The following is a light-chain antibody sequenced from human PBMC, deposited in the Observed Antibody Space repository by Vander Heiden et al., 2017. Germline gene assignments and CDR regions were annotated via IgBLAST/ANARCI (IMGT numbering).Light chain of an antibody. Sequence: EIVITQSPATLSVSPGESATLSCRASQSGSSNLAWYQQTPGQAPRLLIYGASTRATGIPARFSGSGSGTEFTLTISSLQSEDFAVYYCQQYNNWPPSTFGQGTKLEIK. V-gene: IGKV3-15*01. CDR3: QQYNNWPPST. CDR2: GAS. J-gene: IGKJ2*01. CDR1: QSGSSN.